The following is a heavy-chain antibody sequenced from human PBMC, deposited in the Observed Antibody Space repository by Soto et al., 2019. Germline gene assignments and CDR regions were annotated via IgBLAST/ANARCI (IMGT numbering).Heavy chain of an antibody. D-gene: IGHD3-3*01. CDR2: INHSGST. CDR1: GGSFSGYY. J-gene: IGHJ4*02. V-gene: IGHV4-34*01. Sequence: SETMSLTCAVYGGSFSGYYWSWIRQPPGKGLEWIGEINHSGSTNYNPSLKSRFTISVYTSKNQFFLKLSSVTAADTAVYYCARGLINSRRVLEWFPPRRTFGYWGQGTLVTVSS. CDR3: ARGLINSRRVLEWFPPRRTFGY.